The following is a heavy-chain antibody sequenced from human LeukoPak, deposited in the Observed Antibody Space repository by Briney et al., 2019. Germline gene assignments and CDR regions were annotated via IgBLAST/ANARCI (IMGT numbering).Heavy chain of an antibody. CDR2: VNPTGGST. CDR3: ARDPSGDFWSGPGF. J-gene: IGHJ4*02. V-gene: IGHV1-46*01. CDR1: GYTFTSYY. D-gene: IGHD3-3*01. Sequence: ASVKVSCTASGYTFTSYYMHWVRQAPGQGLEWIGVVNPTGGSTVYAERFQGRVTMTRDTSTSTVSMELSSVISEDTAMYYCARDPSGDFWSGPGFWGQGTLVTVSS.